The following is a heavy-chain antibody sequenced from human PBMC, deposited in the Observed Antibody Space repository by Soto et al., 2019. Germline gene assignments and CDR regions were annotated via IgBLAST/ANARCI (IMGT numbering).Heavy chain of an antibody. D-gene: IGHD2-15*01. V-gene: IGHV4-38-2*02. Sequence: PSETLSLTSAVSGYSISSGYYWGWIRQPPGKGLEWIGSIYHSGSTYYNPSLKSRVTISVDTSKNQFSLKLSSVTAADTAVHYCARDSGMTDFHRFDYWGQGTLVTVSS. CDR3: ARDSGMTDFHRFDY. J-gene: IGHJ4*02. CDR2: IYHSGST. CDR1: GYSISSGYY.